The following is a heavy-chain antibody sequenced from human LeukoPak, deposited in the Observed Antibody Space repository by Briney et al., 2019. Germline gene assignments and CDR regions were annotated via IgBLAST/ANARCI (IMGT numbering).Heavy chain of an antibody. V-gene: IGHV3-23*01. CDR1: GFTFSSNG. J-gene: IGHJ4*02. CDR3: AKLNEIPAYSSHFDY. Sequence: GGSLRLSCAATGFTFSSNGMSWVRQAPGKGLEWVSAISGSGGSTYYADSVKGRFTISRDNSKNTLYLQMNSLRAEDTAVYYCAKLNEIPAYSSHFDYWGQGTLVTVSS. CDR2: ISGSGGST. D-gene: IGHD6-19*01.